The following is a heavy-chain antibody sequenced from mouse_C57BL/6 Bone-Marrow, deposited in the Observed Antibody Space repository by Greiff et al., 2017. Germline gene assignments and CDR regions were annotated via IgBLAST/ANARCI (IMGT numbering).Heavy chain of an antibody. D-gene: IGHD1-1*01. CDR2: INPNFGTT. CDR3: AREDYYYGSPSYWYFDV. CDR1: GYSFTDYN. Sequence: VQLQQSGPELLKPGASVKISCKASGYSFTDYNMNWVKQSNGKSLEWIGVINPNFGTTSYNQKFKGKATLTVDQSSSTAYIQLNSLTSEDSAVYYYAREDYYYGSPSYWYFDVWGTGTTVTVSS. J-gene: IGHJ1*03. V-gene: IGHV1-39*01.